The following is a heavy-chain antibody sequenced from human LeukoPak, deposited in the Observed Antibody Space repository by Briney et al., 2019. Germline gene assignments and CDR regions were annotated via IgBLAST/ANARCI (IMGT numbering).Heavy chain of an antibody. V-gene: IGHV4-34*01. CDR1: GGSFSGYY. J-gene: IGHJ4*02. Sequence: SETLSLTCAVYGGSFSGYYWSWIRQPPGKGLEWIGEINHSGSTYYNPSLKSRVTISVDTSKNQYSLKLSSVTAADTAVYYCARRRSSYFDYWGQGTLVTVSS. CDR3: ARRRSSYFDY. CDR2: INHSGST.